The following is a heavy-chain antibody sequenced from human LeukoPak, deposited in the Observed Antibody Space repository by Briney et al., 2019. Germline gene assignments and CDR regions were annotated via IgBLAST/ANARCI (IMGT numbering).Heavy chain of an antibody. D-gene: IGHD1-26*01. Sequence: AGGSLRLSCAASGFTFSSYAMSWVRQAPGRGLEWVSAISGSGGSTYYADSVKGRFTISRDNSKNTLYLQMNSLRAEDTAVYYCAKEGGSYYYGMDVWGQGTTVTVSS. CDR3: AKEGGSYYYGMDV. CDR2: ISGSGGST. CDR1: GFTFSSYA. V-gene: IGHV3-23*01. J-gene: IGHJ6*02.